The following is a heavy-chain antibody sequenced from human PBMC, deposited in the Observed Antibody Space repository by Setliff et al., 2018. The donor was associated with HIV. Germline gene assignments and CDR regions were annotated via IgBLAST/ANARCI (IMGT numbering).Heavy chain of an antibody. CDR1: GFPFDQYA. Sequence: GGSLRLSCAASGFPFDQYAMHWVRQVPGKGLEWVSGISWNSGTIAYADSVKGRFTISRDNAKNTLYLQMTSLRAEDTAVYYCARGPQYNFWGGYLGLWGQGTLVTVSS. V-gene: IGHV3-9*01. D-gene: IGHD3-3*01. CDR2: ISWNSGTI. J-gene: IGHJ4*02. CDR3: ARGPQYNFWGGYLGL.